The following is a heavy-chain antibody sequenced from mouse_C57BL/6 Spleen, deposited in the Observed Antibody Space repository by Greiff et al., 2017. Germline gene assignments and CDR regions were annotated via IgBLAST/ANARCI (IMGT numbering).Heavy chain of an antibody. CDR2: INPNNGGT. D-gene: IGHD1-1*01. Sequence: EVQLQQSGPELVKPGASVKISCKASGYTFTDYYMNWVKQSHGKSLEWIGDINPNNGGTSYNQKFKGKATLTVDTSSSTAYMELRSLTSEDSAVYYCASGDYGSSPGFAYWGQGTLVTVSA. CDR3: ASGDYGSSPGFAY. V-gene: IGHV1-26*01. CDR1: GYTFTDYY. J-gene: IGHJ3*01.